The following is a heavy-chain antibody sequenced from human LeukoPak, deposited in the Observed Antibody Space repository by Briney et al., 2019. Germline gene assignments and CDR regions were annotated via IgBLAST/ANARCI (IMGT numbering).Heavy chain of an antibody. CDR2: IYLSGHT. J-gene: IGHJ3*02. D-gene: IGHD5-12*01. CDR3: ARQVATKGEWAFDI. V-gene: IGHV4-39*07. CDR1: GGSISSSSYY. Sequence: SETLSLTCTVSGGSISSSSYYWGWIRQPPGKGLEWIGSIYLSGHTYYNPSLESRVTMSVDTSKNQFSLNLNSMTAADTAVYYCARQVATKGEWAFDIWGQGTMVTVSS.